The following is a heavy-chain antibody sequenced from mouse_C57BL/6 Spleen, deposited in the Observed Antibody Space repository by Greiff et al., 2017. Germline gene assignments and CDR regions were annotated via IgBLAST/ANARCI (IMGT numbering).Heavy chain of an antibody. CDR3: ARKTYSNFSAWFAY. V-gene: IGHV1-52*01. CDR1: GYTFTSYW. CDR2: IDPSDSET. Sequence: QVQLQQPGAELVRPGSSVTLSCKASGYTFTSYWMHWVKQRPIQGLEWIGNIDPSDSETHSNQKFKDKATLTVDKSSSTAYMQLSSLTSEDSAVYYWARKTYSNFSAWFAYWGQGTLVTVSA. D-gene: IGHD2-5*01. J-gene: IGHJ3*01.